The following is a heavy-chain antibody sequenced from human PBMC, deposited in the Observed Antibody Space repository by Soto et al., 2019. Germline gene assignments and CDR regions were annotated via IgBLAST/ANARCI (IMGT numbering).Heavy chain of an antibody. CDR3: ARSGIAVAGTRCCSGGDYYYYGMDV. CDR2: INPNSGGT. V-gene: IGHV1-2*04. CDR1: GYTFTGYY. J-gene: IGHJ6*02. Sequence: ASVKVSCKASGYTFTGYYMHWVRQAPGQGLEWMGWINPNSGGTNYAQKFQGWVTMTRDTSIGTAYMELSRLRSDDTAVYYCARSGIAVAGTRCCSGGDYYYYGMDVWGQGTTVTVSS. D-gene: IGHD6-19*01.